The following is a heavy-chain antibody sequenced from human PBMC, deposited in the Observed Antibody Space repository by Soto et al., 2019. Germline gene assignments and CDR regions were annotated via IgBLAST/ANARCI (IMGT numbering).Heavy chain of an antibody. J-gene: IGHJ6*03. CDR2: IYWDDDK. D-gene: IGHD3-3*01. V-gene: IGHV2-5*02. Sequence: QITLKESGPTLVKPTQTLTLTCTFSGFSLSTSGVGVGWIRQPPGKALEWLALIYWDDDKRYSPSLKSRLTITKDTSKNQVVLTMTNMDPVDTATYYCARGILDVWRGYFDQGYYYYYRDVWGKGTTVTVSS. CDR3: ARGILDVWRGYFDQGYYYYYRDV. CDR1: GFSLSTSGVG.